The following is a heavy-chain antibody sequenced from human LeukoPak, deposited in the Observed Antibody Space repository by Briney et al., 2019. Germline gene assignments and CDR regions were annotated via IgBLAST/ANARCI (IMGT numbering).Heavy chain of an antibody. CDR2: IYSGGST. D-gene: IGHD2-21*02. CDR1: EFTFSSHA. V-gene: IGHV3-53*01. CDR3: ARGTAGLLDY. Sequence: GGSLGLSCVASEFTFSSHAMNWVRQAPGKGLEWVSVIYSGGSTYYADSVKGRFTISRDNSKNTLYLQMNSLRAEDTAVYYCARGTAGLLDYWGQGTLVTVSS. J-gene: IGHJ4*02.